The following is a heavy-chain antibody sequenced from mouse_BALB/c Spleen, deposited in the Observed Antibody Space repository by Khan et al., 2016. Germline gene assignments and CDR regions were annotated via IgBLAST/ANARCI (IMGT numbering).Heavy chain of an antibody. D-gene: IGHD2-3*01. CDR1: GSTFTDYY. CDR2: IRNKANGYTT. Sequence: EVELVESGGGLVQPGGSLRLSCATSGSTFTDYYMSWVRQPPGKALEWLGFIRNKANGYTTEYSASVKGRFTISRDNSQSILYLQMNTLRAEDSATYYCARDRGGYYDYWGQGTTLTVSS. J-gene: IGHJ2*01. CDR3: ARDRGGYYDY. V-gene: IGHV7-3*02.